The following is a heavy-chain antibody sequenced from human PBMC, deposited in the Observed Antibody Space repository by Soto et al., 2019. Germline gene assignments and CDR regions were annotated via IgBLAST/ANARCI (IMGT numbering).Heavy chain of an antibody. CDR3: ARAQNIPGFGY. J-gene: IGHJ4*02. CDR2: VHPSGST. V-gene: IGHV4-34*01. Sequence: SETLSLTCAVFSASLGDHYWAWIRQSPDKGLEWIGEVHPSGSTDYNPSLKSRLTLSLDTSKNQFSLKLSSVTAADTAVYYCARAQNIPGFGYWGRGTLVTVS. CDR1: SASLGDHY.